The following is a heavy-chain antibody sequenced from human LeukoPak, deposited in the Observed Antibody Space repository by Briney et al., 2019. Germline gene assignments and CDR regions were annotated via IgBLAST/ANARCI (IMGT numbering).Heavy chain of an antibody. Sequence: ASVKVSCKASGYTFTSYDINWVRQATGKGLEWMGWMNPNSGNTGYAQKFQGRVTMTRNTSISTAYMELSSLRSEDTAVYYCVTAPRVGATEGPFDYWGQGTLVTVSS. J-gene: IGHJ4*02. CDR2: MNPNSGNT. V-gene: IGHV1-8*01. CDR1: GYTFTSYD. CDR3: VTAPRVGATEGPFDY. D-gene: IGHD1-26*01.